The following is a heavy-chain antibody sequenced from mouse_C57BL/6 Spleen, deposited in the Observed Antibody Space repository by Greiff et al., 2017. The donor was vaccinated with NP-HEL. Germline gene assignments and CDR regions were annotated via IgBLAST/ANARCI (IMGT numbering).Heavy chain of an antibody. V-gene: IGHV1-5*01. CDR1: GYTFTSYW. J-gene: IGHJ1*03. CDR3: TRETTVVATRYFDV. CDR2: IYPGNSDT. Sequence: VQLQQSGTVLARPGASVKMSCKTSGYTFTSYWMHWVKQRPGQGLEWIGAIYPGNSDTSYNQKFKGKAKLTAVTSASTAYMELSSLTNEYSAVYYCTRETTVVATRYFDVWGTGTTVTVSS. D-gene: IGHD1-1*01.